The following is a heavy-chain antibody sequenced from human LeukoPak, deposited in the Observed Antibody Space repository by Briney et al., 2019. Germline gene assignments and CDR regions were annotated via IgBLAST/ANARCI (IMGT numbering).Heavy chain of an antibody. Sequence: PSETLSLTCAVSGGSISSSSYYWSWIRQPAGKGLEWIGRIYTSGSTNYNPSLKSRVTISVDTPKNQFSLKLSSVTAADTAVYYCARGLGVAAPLSYWGQGTLVTVSS. CDR1: GGSISSSSYY. D-gene: IGHD2-15*01. CDR3: ARGLGVAAPLSY. J-gene: IGHJ4*02. CDR2: IYTSGST. V-gene: IGHV4-61*02.